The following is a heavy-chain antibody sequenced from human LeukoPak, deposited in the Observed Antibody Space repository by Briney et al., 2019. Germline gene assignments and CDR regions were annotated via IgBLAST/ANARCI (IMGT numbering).Heavy chain of an antibody. V-gene: IGHV1-18*01. CDR3: ARDWRAAAGTDWFDP. D-gene: IGHD6-13*01. Sequence: ASVKVSCKASGYTFTSYGISWVRQAPGQGLEWMGWISAYNGNTNYAQKLQGRVTMTTDTSTSTAYMELRSLRSDDTAVYYCARDWRAAAGTDWFDPWGQGTLVTVSS. CDR1: GYTFTSYG. CDR2: ISAYNGNT. J-gene: IGHJ5*02.